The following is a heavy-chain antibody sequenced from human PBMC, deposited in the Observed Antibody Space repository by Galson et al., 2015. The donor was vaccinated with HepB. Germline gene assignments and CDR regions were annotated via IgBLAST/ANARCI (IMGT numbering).Heavy chain of an antibody. CDR1: GYTFTSYY. J-gene: IGHJ6*02. Sequence: SVKVSCKASGYTFTSYYIHWVRQAPGQGLEWMGIIDPSGGSTSYAQKFQGRVTMTRDTSTSTVYMELSSLRSEDQAVYYCARVSGGYYYGMDVWGQGPTVTVSS. V-gene: IGHV1-46*01. D-gene: IGHD2-8*02. CDR2: IDPSGGST. CDR3: ARVSGGYYYGMDV.